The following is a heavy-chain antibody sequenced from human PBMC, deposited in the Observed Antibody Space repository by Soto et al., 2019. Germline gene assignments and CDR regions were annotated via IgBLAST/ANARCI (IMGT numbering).Heavy chain of an antibody. CDR2: IGNKANRNTI. D-gene: IGHD1-26*01. Sequence: EVHLVESGGDLVQPGGSLRLSCAASGFIFSDQYMAWVRQAPGKGLQWVGRIGNKANRNTIEYAASVKGRFTSSRDDSKASLYLEMNSLKTEDTAVYYCASQDSGSYPYWGQGTLVTVSS. CDR1: GFIFSDQY. V-gene: IGHV3-72*01. CDR3: ASQDSGSYPY. J-gene: IGHJ4*02.